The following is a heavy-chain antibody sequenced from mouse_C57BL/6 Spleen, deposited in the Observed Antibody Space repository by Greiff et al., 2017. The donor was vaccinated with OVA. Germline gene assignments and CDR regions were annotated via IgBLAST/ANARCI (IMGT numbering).Heavy chain of an antibody. D-gene: IGHD3-3*01. CDR1: GYSITSGYY. V-gene: IGHV3-6*01. CDR2: ISYDGSN. J-gene: IGHJ3*01. CDR3: ASGGRAWFAY. Sequence: EVKLMESGPGLVKPSQSLSLTCSVTGYSITSGYYWNWIRQFPGNKLEWMGYISYDGSNNYNPSLKNRISITRDTSKNQFFLKLNSVTTEDTATYYWASGGRAWFAYWGQGTLVTVSA.